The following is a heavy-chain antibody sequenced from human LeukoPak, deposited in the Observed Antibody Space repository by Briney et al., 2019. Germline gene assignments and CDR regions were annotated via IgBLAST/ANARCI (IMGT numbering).Heavy chain of an antibody. CDR3: ARSQLQYCSTTSCYVFDS. D-gene: IGHD2-2*01. CDR1: GFTFSSYG. V-gene: IGHV3-30*19. CDR2: ISFDGSEK. Sequence: GGSLRLSCVTSGFTFSSYGMHWVRQAPGKGLQWVAVISFDGSEKYYADSVKGRFTISTDYSRNTLYLEMNSLGADDTAVYYCARSQLQYCSTTSCYVFDSWGQGTLVTVSS. J-gene: IGHJ4*02.